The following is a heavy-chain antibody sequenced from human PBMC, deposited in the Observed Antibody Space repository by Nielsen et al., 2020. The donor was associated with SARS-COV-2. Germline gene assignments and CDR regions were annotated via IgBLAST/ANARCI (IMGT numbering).Heavy chain of an antibody. CDR2: ISYEGSKQ. CDR3: AREGEAATMTGFDY. D-gene: IGHD3-22*01. CDR1: GFSFNNFG. Sequence: GESLKISCAASGFSFNNFGMHWVRQAPGKGLEWVAYISYEGSKQYYADSVKGRFTISRDFSKSTLYLQMNSLRAEDTAVYYCAREGEAATMTGFDYWGQGTLVTVSS. V-gene: IGHV3-30*03. J-gene: IGHJ4*02.